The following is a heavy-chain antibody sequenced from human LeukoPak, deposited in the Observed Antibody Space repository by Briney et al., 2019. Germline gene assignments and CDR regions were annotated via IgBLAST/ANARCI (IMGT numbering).Heavy chain of an antibody. CDR3: ASPDRGFFDY. V-gene: IGHV3-7*03. Sequence: PGGSLRLSCTVSGFNFRSSWMSWVRQAPGKGLEWVASINQDGREKYYVDSVKGRFTISRDNAENSLYLQMNCLRAGDTAVYYCASPDRGFFDYWGQGTLVTVSS. D-gene: IGHD3-10*01. J-gene: IGHJ4*02. CDR1: GFNFRSSW. CDR2: INQDGREK.